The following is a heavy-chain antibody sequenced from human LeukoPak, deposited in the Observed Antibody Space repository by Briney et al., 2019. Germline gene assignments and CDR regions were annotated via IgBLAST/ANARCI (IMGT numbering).Heavy chain of an antibody. V-gene: IGHV1-18*01. CDR3: ARDKAVTTEVTQHFQH. CDR2: ISAYNGYT. D-gene: IGHD4-23*01. CDR1: GYTFTNYG. J-gene: IGHJ1*01. Sequence: ASVKVSCKASGYTFTNYGFSWVRQAPGQGLEWMGWISAYNGYTDYARKLQFRVTMTTDTSTSTAYMELRSLRSDDTAVYYCARDKAVTTEVTQHFQHWGQGTLVTVSS.